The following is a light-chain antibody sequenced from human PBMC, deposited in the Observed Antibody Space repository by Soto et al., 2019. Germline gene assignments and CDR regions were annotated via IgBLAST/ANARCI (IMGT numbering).Light chain of an antibody. Sequence: DIQMPQSPSSLSASLGDRFTITCRASQSISSYLNWYQQKPGKAPKLLISSASSLQSGVPSRFSGSGSGTDFTLTINSLQPEDLATYYCQQSYSNLLTFGGGTKVDI. CDR3: QQSYSNLLT. J-gene: IGKJ4*01. CDR1: QSISSY. CDR2: SAS. V-gene: IGKV1-39*01.